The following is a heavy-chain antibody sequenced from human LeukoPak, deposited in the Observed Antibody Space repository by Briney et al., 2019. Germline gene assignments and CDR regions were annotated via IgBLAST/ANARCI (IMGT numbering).Heavy chain of an antibody. CDR3: ARGGTYYCDKSGINWFDP. CDR1: GYTFTSYG. V-gene: IGHV1-18*01. Sequence: ASVKVSCKASGYTFTSYGISWVRQAPGQGLEWMGWISAYNGNTNYAQTLQGRVTMTTDTSTSTAYMELRSLRSDDTAVYYCARGGTYYCDKSGINWFDPWGQGTPVTVSS. J-gene: IGHJ5*02. D-gene: IGHD3-22*01. CDR2: ISAYNGNT.